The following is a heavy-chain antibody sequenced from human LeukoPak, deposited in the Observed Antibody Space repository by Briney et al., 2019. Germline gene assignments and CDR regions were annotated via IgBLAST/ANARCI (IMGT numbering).Heavy chain of an antibody. CDR3: AKGGHFSFFDV. V-gene: IGHV3-23*01. Sequence: PGGSLRLSCAASGFTFSDYYMSWVRQAPGKGLAWVSTISGRGESTFYADSVKGRFTASRDNSENTHCLQMNSLSLEDTALYYCAKGGHFSFFDVWGRGTLVTVSS. CDR2: ISGRGEST. CDR1: GFTFSDYY. J-gene: IGHJ2*01.